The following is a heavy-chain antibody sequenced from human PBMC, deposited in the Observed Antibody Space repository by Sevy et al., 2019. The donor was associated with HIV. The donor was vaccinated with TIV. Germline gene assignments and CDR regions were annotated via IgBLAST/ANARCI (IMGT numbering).Heavy chain of an antibody. Sequence: KNSGESLKISCQGSGNSFSGYWISWVRLMPGKGLEWMGRIDPTDSYTYYSPSFQGHVTISTDKSITTAYLQWSSLKASDTAMYYCARLLDKVPYAFDIWGQGTMVTVSS. CDR2: IDPTDSYT. J-gene: IGHJ3*02. V-gene: IGHV5-10-1*01. CDR1: GNSFSGYW. CDR3: ARLLDKVPYAFDI. D-gene: IGHD2-2*01.